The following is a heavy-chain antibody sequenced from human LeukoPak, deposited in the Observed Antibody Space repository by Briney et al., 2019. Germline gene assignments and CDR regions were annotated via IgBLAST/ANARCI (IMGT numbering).Heavy chain of an antibody. CDR2: ITHSGST. J-gene: IGHJ4*02. D-gene: IGHD1-26*01. Sequence: SQTLSLTCAVYGGSFSGYYWSWIRQPPGKGLEWLGEITHSGSTNYNPSLKSRVTISVDTSKNQFSLKLSSVTAADTAVYYCARGRRYSGYYFDYWGQGTLVTVSS. V-gene: IGHV4-34*01. CDR3: ARGRRYSGYYFDY. CDR1: GGSFSGYY.